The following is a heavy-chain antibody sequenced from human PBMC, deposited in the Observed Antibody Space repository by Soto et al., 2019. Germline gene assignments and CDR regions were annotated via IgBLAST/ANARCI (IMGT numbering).Heavy chain of an antibody. D-gene: IGHD2-2*01. CDR2: IKSKTDGGTT. Sequence: PGGSLRLSCAASGFTFSNAWMSWVRQAPGKGLEWVGRIKSKTDGGTTDYAAPVKGRFTISRDDSKNTLYLQMNSLKTEDTAVYYCTTDSPPIYGSSTSCYDHYYMDVWGKGTTVTVSS. CDR3: TTDSPPIYGSSTSCYDHYYMDV. CDR1: GFTFSNAW. J-gene: IGHJ6*03. V-gene: IGHV3-15*01.